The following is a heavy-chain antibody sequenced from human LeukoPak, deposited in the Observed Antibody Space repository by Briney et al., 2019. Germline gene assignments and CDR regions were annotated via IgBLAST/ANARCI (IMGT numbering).Heavy chain of an antibody. J-gene: IGHJ5*02. V-gene: IGHV4-61*01. CDR2: IYYSGST. D-gene: IGHD1-7*01. CDR3: GRDLKTGTGPFDP. CDR1: GGSVSSGSYY. Sequence: SETLSLTCTVSGGSVSSGSYYWSWIRQPPGKGLEWIGYIYYSGSTNYNPSLKSRVTISVDTSKNQFSLKLSSVTAADTAVYYRGRDLKTGTGPFDPLGPGTLVTVSS.